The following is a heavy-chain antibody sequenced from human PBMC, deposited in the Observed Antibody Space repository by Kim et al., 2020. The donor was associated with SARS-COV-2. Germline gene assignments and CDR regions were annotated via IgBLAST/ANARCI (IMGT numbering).Heavy chain of an antibody. CDR3: ARDAGIGRFADS. Sequence: GGSLRLSCAASGFTFSDHYMEWVRQAPGKGLEWVGRACNKANSYITEYAASVKGRFTISRDDSKNSLYLQMNSLKTDDTAVYYCARDAGIGRFADSWGQGTLVTVSS. CDR1: GFTFSDHY. J-gene: IGHJ4*02. V-gene: IGHV3-72*01. D-gene: IGHD6-13*01. CDR2: ACNKANSYIT.